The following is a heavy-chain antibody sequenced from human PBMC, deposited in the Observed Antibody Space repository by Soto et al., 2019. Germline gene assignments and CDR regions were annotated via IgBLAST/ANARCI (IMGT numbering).Heavy chain of an antibody. CDR3: ARCKQKVIHCAMDV. CDR2: INYDGSSK. J-gene: IGHJ6*02. CDR1: GFIFSAYG. V-gene: IGHV3-33*01. D-gene: IGHD2-21*01. Sequence: QVHLVESGGGAVQAGRSLRVSCATSGFIFSAYGMHWVRQAPGKGLEWVAFINYDGSSKFYGDSVQGRFTVSRDNSKNTLFLQLNSLRGEDTATYYCARCKQKVIHCAMDVWGQGAKVTVTS.